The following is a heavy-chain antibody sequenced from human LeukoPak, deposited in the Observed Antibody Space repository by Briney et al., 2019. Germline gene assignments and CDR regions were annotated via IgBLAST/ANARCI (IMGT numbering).Heavy chain of an antibody. D-gene: IGHD3-3*01. CDR1: GGSIGSSSYY. CDR2: IYYDGST. V-gene: IGHV4-39*07. J-gene: IGHJ3*02. CDR3: ARTILMIPYATFGM. Sequence: SETLSLTCTVSGGSIGSSSYYWGWIRQPPGKGLEWIGNIYYDGSTYYNPSLKSRVTISVDTSKNQFSLKLSSVTAADTAVYYCARTILMIPYATFGMWGQGTMITVSS.